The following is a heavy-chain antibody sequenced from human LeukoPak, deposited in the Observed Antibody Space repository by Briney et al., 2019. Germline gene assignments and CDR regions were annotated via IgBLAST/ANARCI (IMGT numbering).Heavy chain of an antibody. J-gene: IGHJ5*02. CDR1: IDSFSNYH. CDR3: ASIWFGGNWFDP. CDR2: VNESGGT. V-gene: IGHV4-34*01. Sequence: SETLSLTCAVYIDSFSNYHWNWIRQTPAKGMEWIGEVNESGGTNISPSLRSRVILSVDTSKNQFSLKLISVTVADTAIYYCASIWFGGNWFDPWGQGTLVTVSS. D-gene: IGHD3-10*01.